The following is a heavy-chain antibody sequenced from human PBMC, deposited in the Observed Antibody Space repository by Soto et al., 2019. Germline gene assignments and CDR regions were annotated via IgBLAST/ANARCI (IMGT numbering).Heavy chain of an antibody. CDR2: LHKDGRR. CDR3: ARWLGYSSSWNNLFDS. D-gene: IGHD6-13*01. Sequence: PGGSLRLSCAASGFTVSSNYMSWVRQAPGKGLEWVSVLHKDGRRYYTDSVKGRFTISRDNSKNTLFLQMNSLRAEDTAVYYCARWLGYSSSWNNLFDSWGEGTLVTVCS. CDR1: GFTVSSNY. V-gene: IGHV3-53*01. J-gene: IGHJ4*02.